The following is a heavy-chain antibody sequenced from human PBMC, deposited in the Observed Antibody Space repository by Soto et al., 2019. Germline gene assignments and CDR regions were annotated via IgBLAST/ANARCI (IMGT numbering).Heavy chain of an antibody. D-gene: IGHD6-19*01. V-gene: IGHV1-18*01. CDR2: ISAYNGNT. Sequence: QVQLVQSGAEVKKPGASVKVSCKASGYTFTSYGISWVRQAPGQGLEWMGWISAYNGNTNYAQKLQGRVTMTTETSTSTAYMELRSLRSDDTAVYYCARDPGIAVAVYYYYGMDVWGQGTTVTVSS. J-gene: IGHJ6*02. CDR3: ARDPGIAVAVYYYYGMDV. CDR1: GYTFTSYG.